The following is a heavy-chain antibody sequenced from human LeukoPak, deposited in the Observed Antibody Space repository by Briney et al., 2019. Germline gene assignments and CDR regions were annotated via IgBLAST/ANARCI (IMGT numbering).Heavy chain of an antibody. D-gene: IGHD1-26*01. CDR3: ATVVGSYYFFDY. J-gene: IGHJ4*02. V-gene: IGHV1-2*02. CDR2: INPNSGGT. CDR1: EYTFTGYY. Sequence: GASVKVSCKASEYTFTGYYMHWVRQAPGQGLEWMGWINPNSGGTNYAQKFQGRVTMTEDTSTDTAYMELSSLRSEDTAVYYCATVVGSYYFFDYWGQGTLVTVSS.